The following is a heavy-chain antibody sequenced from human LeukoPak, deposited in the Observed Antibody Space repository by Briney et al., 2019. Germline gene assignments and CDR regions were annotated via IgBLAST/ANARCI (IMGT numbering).Heavy chain of an antibody. CDR3: ASPYYYDSSGYYY. V-gene: IGHV3-30*02. CDR2: IRYDGSNK. CDR1: GFTFSSYG. D-gene: IGHD3-22*01. Sequence: GGSLRLSCAASGFTFSSYGMHWVRQAPGKGLEWVAFIRYDGSNKYYADSVKGRFTISRDNSKNTLYLQMNSLRAEDTAVYYCASPYYYDSSGYYYWGQGTLVTVSS. J-gene: IGHJ4*02.